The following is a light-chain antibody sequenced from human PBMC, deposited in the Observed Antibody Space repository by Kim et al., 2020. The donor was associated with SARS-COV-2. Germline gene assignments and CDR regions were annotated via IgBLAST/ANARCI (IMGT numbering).Light chain of an antibody. Sequence: QSALTQPASVSGSPGQSITISCTGTSSDIGGFNYVAWFQQHPGKAPQLMIYFVTERPSGVSSRFSGSKSGNTASLTISGLQAEDEADYYCISFTTVSTWVFGGGTKLTV. CDR2: FVT. V-gene: IGLV2-14*01. CDR1: SSDIGGFNY. CDR3: ISFTTVSTWV. J-gene: IGLJ3*02.